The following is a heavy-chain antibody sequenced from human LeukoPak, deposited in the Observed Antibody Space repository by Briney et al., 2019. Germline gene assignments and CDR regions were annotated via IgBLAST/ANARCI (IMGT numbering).Heavy chain of an antibody. CDR3: ASGFGVNYFYFLDV. CDR1: GDSLNDYY. D-gene: IGHD3-3*01. CDR2: INPNSGGT. Sequence: GASVMVSCRASGDSLNDYYIHWVRQAPGQGLEWMGGINPNSGGTNSAHKFQGRVTMTRDTTIGTVYMEVTGLRTDDTAVYYCASGFGVNYFYFLDVWGKGTTVTVSS. V-gene: IGHV1-2*02. J-gene: IGHJ6*04.